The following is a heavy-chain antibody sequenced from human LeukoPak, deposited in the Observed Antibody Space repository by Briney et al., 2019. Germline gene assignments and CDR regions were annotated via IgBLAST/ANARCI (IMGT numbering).Heavy chain of an antibody. D-gene: IGHD2-2*01. J-gene: IGHJ5*02. CDR1: GFTFSSYA. Sequence: GGSLRLSCVGSGFTFSSYAMNWVRQAPGKGLEWVSSISSNNSIYYADSVKGRFTISRDNAKNSLSLQMNSLRGEDTAVYYCGREDCNNVRCYGASDAWGQGTLVTVSS. CDR3: GREDCNNVRCYGASDA. CDR2: ISSNNSI. V-gene: IGHV3-21*01.